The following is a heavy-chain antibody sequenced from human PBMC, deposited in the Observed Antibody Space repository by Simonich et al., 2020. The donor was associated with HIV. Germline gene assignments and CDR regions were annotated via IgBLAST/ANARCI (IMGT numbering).Heavy chain of an antibody. V-gene: IGHV3-21*01. CDR2: ISSSSSYK. J-gene: IGHJ4*02. D-gene: IGHD2-2*01. CDR3: ARDGRKGSSTSCSDY. Sequence: EVQLVESGGGLVKPGGSLRLSCAASGFTFSSYSMNWVRQAPGKGLEWVSSISSSSSYKYYADSVKGRFTISRDNGKNSLYLQMNSLRAEDTAVYYCARDGRKGSSTSCSDYWGQGTLVTVSS. CDR1: GFTFSSYS.